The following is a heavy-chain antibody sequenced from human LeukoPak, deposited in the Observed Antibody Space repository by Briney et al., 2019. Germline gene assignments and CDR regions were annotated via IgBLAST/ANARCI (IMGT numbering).Heavy chain of an antibody. D-gene: IGHD6-13*01. Sequence: SSETLSLTCTVSGYSISSGYYWGWIRQPPGKGLEWIGSIYNSGSTYYNPSLKSRVTISVDTSKNQFSLKLRSVTAADTAMYYCARAYSSSWYYNWFDPWGQGTLVTVSS. J-gene: IGHJ5*02. CDR1: GYSISSGYY. CDR3: ARAYSSSWYYNWFDP. V-gene: IGHV4-38-2*02. CDR2: IYNSGST.